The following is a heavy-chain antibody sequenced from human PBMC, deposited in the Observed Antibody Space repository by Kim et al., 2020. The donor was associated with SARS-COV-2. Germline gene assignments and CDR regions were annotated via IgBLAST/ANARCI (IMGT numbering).Heavy chain of an antibody. D-gene: IGHD3-10*01. V-gene: IGHV1-18*01. CDR3: ARDVVGVTGWFDP. J-gene: IGHJ5*02. Sequence: AQKLQGRVTMTTDTSTSTAYMELRSLRSDDTAVYYCARDVVGVTGWFDPWGQGTLVTVSS.